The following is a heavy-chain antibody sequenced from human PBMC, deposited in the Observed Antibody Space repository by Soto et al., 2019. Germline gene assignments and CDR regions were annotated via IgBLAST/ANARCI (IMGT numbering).Heavy chain of an antibody. D-gene: IGHD3-22*01. CDR3: ARDWGVYDSDIRTHIPHLDS. CDR1: GFTFGSNG. Sequence: EGQLVESGGGLVQPGGSLRLSYEASGFTFGSNGMNWVRQAPGKGLEWVSFISIGSSTINYADSVRGRFTISRDNAKISLYLQMNSLRDEDTAVYYCARDWGVYDSDIRTHIPHLDSWGQGTPVTVSS. J-gene: IGHJ4*02. CDR2: ISIGSSTI. V-gene: IGHV3-48*02.